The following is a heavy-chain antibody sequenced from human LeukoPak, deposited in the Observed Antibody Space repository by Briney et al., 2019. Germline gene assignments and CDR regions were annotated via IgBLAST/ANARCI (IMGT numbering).Heavy chain of an antibody. CDR3: APRDWNDGPASH. Sequence: GGPLRLPCPRSGFTFSTYGMHWVPQAPAKGREGVAFIRYDGSNKYYADSVKGRFTISRDNSKNTLYLQMNSLRAEDTAVYYCAPRDWNDGPASHWGQGTLVTVSS. J-gene: IGHJ4*02. CDR2: IRYDGSNK. V-gene: IGHV3-30*02. D-gene: IGHD1-1*01. CDR1: GFTFSTYG.